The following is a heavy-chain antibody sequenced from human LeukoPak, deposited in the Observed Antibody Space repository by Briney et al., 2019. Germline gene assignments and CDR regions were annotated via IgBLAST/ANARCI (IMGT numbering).Heavy chain of an antibody. CDR3: ARTVDSILGDDYFDY. CDR2: IWYDGSNK. J-gene: IGHJ4*02. Sequence: PGGSLRLSCAASGFTFSSYGMHWVRQAPGKGLEWVAVIWYDGSNKYYADSVKGRFTISRDNSKNTLYLQMNSLRAEDTAVYYCARTVDSILGDDYFDYWGQGTLVTVSS. V-gene: IGHV3-33*01. D-gene: IGHD1-26*01. CDR1: GFTFSSYG.